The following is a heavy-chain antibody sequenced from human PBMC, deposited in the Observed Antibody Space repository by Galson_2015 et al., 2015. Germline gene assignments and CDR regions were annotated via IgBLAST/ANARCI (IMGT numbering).Heavy chain of an antibody. CDR1: GYTLTELS. D-gene: IGHD3-10*01. J-gene: IGHJ3*02. V-gene: IGHV1-24*01. CDR2: FDPEDGET. Sequence: SVKVSCKVSGYTLTELSMHWVRQAPGKGLEWMGGFDPEDGETNYAQKFQGRVTMTEDTSTDTAYMELSSLRSEDTAVYYCATGDSGGHGAFDAFDIWGQGTMVTVSS. CDR3: ATGDSGGHGAFDAFDI.